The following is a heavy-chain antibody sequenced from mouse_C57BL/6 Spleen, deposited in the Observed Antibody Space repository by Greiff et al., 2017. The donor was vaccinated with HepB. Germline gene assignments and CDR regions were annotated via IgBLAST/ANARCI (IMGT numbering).Heavy chain of an antibody. Sequence: VQLVESGPGLVQPSQRLSITCTVSGFSLTSYGVHWVRQSPGKGLEWLGVIWSGGSTDYNAAFISRLSISKDNSKSQVFFKMNSLQADDTAIYYCARSEKLGYWYFDVWGTGTTVTVSS. CDR2: IWSGGST. CDR3: ARSEKLGYWYFDV. CDR1: GFSLTSYG. V-gene: IGHV2-2*01. D-gene: IGHD4-1*01. J-gene: IGHJ1*03.